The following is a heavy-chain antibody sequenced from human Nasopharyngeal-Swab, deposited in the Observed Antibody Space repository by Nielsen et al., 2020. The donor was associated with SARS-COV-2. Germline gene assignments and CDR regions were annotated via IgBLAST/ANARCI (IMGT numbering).Heavy chain of an antibody. CDR3: ARGDYDILTGYPLDY. J-gene: IGHJ4*02. D-gene: IGHD3-9*01. CDR2: INPNSGGT. CDR1: GYTFTGYY. V-gene: IGHV1-2*06. Sequence: ASVKVSCKASGYTFTGYYMHWVRQAPGQGLEWMGRINPNSGGTNYAQKFQGRVTMTRDTPISTAYMELSRLRSDDTAVYYCARGDYDILTGYPLDYWGQGTLVTVSS.